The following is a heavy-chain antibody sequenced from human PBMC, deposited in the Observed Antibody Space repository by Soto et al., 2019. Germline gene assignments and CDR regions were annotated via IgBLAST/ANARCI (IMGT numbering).Heavy chain of an antibody. CDR1: GGNPSNSA. CDR3: AGGRIVVAGSSAYYSMDV. V-gene: IGHV1-69*01. Sequence: QVHLLLQSGAEVKKSGSSVKVACKASGGNPSNSAISWVRQAPGQGLEWMGGIIPVFGIISHAQNFQGRVTITADESTSTAYMELSSLRSEDTAVYFCAGGRIVVAGSSAYYSMDVWGQGTTVTVSS. D-gene: IGHD6-19*01. J-gene: IGHJ6*02. CDR2: IIPVFGII.